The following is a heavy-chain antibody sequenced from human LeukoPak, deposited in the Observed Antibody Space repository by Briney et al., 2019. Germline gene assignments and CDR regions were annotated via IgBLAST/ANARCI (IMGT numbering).Heavy chain of an antibody. CDR3: ARHSETCSGGSCFLDYFDH. Sequence: SETLSLTCTVSGGSISNYYWSWTRQPPRKGLEWIGYIYYSGSTNYNPSLKSRLTISVDTPKNHFSLRLTSVTAADTAVYYCARHSETCSGGSCFLDYFDHWGQGTLVTVSS. D-gene: IGHD2-15*01. J-gene: IGHJ4*02. CDR1: GGSISNYY. V-gene: IGHV4-59*08. CDR2: IYYSGST.